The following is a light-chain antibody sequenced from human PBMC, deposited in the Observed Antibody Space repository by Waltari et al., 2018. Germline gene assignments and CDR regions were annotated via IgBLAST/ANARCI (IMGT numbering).Light chain of an antibody. J-gene: IGLJ1*01. CDR3: CSYAGSSTPYV. CDR2: EVS. CDR1: SSDVGGYNL. Sequence: QSALTQPASVSGSPGQSITISCTGTSSDVGGYNLVSWYQQHPGKAPKLLIYEVSKRPSAVSNRFSGSKSGNAASLTISGLQAEDEADYYCCSYAGSSTPYVFGTGTKVTVL. V-gene: IGLV2-23*02.